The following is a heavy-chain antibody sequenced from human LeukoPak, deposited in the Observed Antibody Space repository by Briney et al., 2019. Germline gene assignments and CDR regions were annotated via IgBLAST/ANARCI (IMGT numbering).Heavy chain of an antibody. D-gene: IGHD3-10*01. CDR3: AKGTGGYYYYMDV. V-gene: IGHV3-30*02. CDR1: GFTFSSYG. J-gene: IGHJ6*03. Sequence: GGSLRLSCAASGFTFSSYGMHWVRQAPGKGLEWVAFIRYDGSNKYYADSVKGRFTISRDNSKDTLYLQMNSLRAEDTAVYYCAKGTGGYYYYMDVWGKGTTVTVSS. CDR2: IRYDGSNK.